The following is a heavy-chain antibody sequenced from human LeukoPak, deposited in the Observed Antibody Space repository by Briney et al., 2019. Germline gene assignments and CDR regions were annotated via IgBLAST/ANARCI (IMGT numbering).Heavy chain of an antibody. CDR2: ISWDGRAT. CDR1: GFTFDDYS. V-gene: IGHV3-43*01. D-gene: IGHD2-8*01. CDR3: TKDRYCTTTFCPLDY. J-gene: IGHJ4*02. Sequence: GGSLRLSCVASGFTFDDYSFHWVRQAPGKGLEWLSLISWDGRATYYADSVKGRFTISRDNSKNSLYLQMNSLRTEDTALYYCTKDRYCTTTFCPLDYWGQGTLVTVSS.